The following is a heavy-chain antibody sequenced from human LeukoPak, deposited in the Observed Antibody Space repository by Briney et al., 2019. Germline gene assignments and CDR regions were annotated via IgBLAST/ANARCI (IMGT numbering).Heavy chain of an antibody. CDR2: IDPKNGDT. J-gene: IGHJ4*02. CDR3: TRTRAAAMRGPAIDN. Sequence: ASAKVSCKASGYTFTGYYIHWVRQAPGQGLEWMGWIDPKNGDTNYAQKFEGRVTMTRDTSISTAYMEVRTVTYGDTAVYYCTRTRAAAMRGPAIDNWGQGTQVTVSS. D-gene: IGHD6-25*01. CDR1: GYTFTGYY. V-gene: IGHV1-2*02.